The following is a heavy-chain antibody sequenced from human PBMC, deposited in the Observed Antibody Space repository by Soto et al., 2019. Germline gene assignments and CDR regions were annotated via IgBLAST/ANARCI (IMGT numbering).Heavy chain of an antibody. D-gene: IGHD3-10*01. Sequence: GGSLRLSCAASGFTFSSYAMSWVRQAPGKGLEWVSAISGSGGSTYYADSVKGRFTISRDNSKNTLYLQMNSLRAEDTTIYYWAKQYHRYGSGSYKGYDAFDIWGQGTMVTVSS. CDR2: ISGSGGST. CDR3: AKQYHRYGSGSYKGYDAFDI. J-gene: IGHJ3*02. CDR1: GFTFSSYA. V-gene: IGHV3-23*01.